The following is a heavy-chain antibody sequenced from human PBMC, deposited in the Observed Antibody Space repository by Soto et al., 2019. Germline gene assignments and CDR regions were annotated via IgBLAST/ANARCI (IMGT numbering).Heavy chain of an antibody. CDR2: ISPMFGAA. D-gene: IGHD3-10*01. V-gene: IGHV1-69*19. Sequence: QVQLVQSGAEMKKPGSSVKVSCQSSGGTFNTYAMNRVRQAPGQGPEWMGDISPMFGAANYAPKFQGRVTITADESTGTSYMQLSSLTSEDKALYFCAREVQVHTPAFVYWGQGTLVTVSS. CDR1: GGTFNTYA. CDR3: AREVQVHTPAFVY. J-gene: IGHJ4*02.